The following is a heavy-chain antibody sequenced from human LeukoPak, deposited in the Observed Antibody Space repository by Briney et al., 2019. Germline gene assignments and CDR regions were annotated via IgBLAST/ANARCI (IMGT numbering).Heavy chain of an antibody. CDR2: TRNKANSYTT. D-gene: IGHD3-22*01. J-gene: IGHJ4*02. CDR3: AREKYYYDSSTLFDY. CDR1: GFTFSDHY. V-gene: IGHV3-72*01. Sequence: GGSLRLSCAASGFTFSDHYMDWVRQAPGKGLEWVGRTRNKANSYTTEYAASVKGRFTISRDDLKNSLYLQMNSLKTEDTAVYYCAREKYYYDSSTLFDYWGQGTLVTVSS.